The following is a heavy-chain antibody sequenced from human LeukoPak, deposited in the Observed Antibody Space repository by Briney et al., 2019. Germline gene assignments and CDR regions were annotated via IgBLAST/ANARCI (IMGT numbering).Heavy chain of an antibody. CDR1: GFTFSSYS. J-gene: IGHJ4*02. D-gene: IGHD3-10*01. CDR2: ISPRGDIT. V-gene: IGHV3-23*01. Sequence: GGSLRLSCAASGFTFSSYSMNWVRQASGKGLEWVSGISPRGDITYYADSVKGRFTISRDNSKNMLYLELISLTAEDTAVYYCAKDDAWLQFGEWSQGTLVTVSS. CDR3: AKDDAWLQFGE.